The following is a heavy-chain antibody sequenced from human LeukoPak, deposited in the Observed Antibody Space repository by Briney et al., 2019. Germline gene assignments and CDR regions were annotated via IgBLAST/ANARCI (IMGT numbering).Heavy chain of an antibody. CDR3: ARAHYYDSSGYRTTEAFDI. D-gene: IGHD3-22*01. CDR2: ISAYNGNT. Sequence: ASVKVSCKASGYTFTSYGISWVRQAPGQGLEWMGWISAYNGNTNYAQKLQGRVTITRNTSISTAYMELSSLRSEDTAVYYCARAHYYDSSGYRTTEAFDIWGQGTMVTVSS. CDR1: GYTFTSYG. V-gene: IGHV1-18*01. J-gene: IGHJ3*02.